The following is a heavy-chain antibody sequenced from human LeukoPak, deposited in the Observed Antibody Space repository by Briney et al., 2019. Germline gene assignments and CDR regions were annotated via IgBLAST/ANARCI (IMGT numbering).Heavy chain of an antibody. CDR1: GYTFTGYY. CDR2: INPNSGGT. CDR3: ARPSSSPISFDY. V-gene: IGHV1-2*02. J-gene: IGHJ4*02. Sequence: GASVKVSCKASGYTFTGYYMHWVRQAPGQGLEWMGWINPNSGGTNYAQKFQGRVTMTRDTSSSTAYMDLSRLRSDDTAVYYCARPSSSPISFDYWGQGTLVTVSS. D-gene: IGHD6-13*01.